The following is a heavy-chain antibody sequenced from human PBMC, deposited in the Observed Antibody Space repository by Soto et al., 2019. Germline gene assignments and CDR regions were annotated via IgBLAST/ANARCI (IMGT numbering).Heavy chain of an antibody. J-gene: IGHJ5*02. V-gene: IGHV1-46*01. CDR1: GYTFTSYY. Sequence: QVQLVQSGAEVKKPGASVKVSCKASGYTFTSYYIHWVRQAPGQGLEWMGIINPSGGSTSYAQKCQGRVTMTRDTSTSTVYMELSSLRSEDTAVYYCARIPGTAVAGTSWGQGTLVTVSS. CDR3: ARIPGTAVAGTS. CDR2: INPSGGST. D-gene: IGHD6-19*01.